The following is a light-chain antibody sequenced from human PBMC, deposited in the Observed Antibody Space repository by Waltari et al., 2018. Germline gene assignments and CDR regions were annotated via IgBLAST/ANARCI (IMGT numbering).Light chain of an antibody. Sequence: EIVLTQSPATLSLSPGERATLSCRASQSVSSYLAWYQQKPGQAPRLLIYDASNRATGIPARFSGSGSGTDCTLTISSLEPEDFAVYYCQRRSNWPTFGGGTKVEIK. CDR3: QRRSNWPT. CDR2: DAS. CDR1: QSVSSY. V-gene: IGKV3-11*01. J-gene: IGKJ4*01.